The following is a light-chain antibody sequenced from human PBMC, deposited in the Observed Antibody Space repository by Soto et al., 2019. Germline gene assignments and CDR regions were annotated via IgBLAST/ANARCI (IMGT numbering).Light chain of an antibody. CDR2: GNN. J-gene: IGLJ1*01. CDR1: SSSIGAGYD. Sequence: QSVLTQPPSVSGAPGQRVTISCTGSSSSIGAGYDVHWYHQLPGAAPKLLVSGNNNRPSGVPDRFSASKSGTSASLAITGLQTEDEAQYYGQSYDSRLTAYVFGTGTKVTVL. CDR3: QSYDSRLTAYV. V-gene: IGLV1-40*01.